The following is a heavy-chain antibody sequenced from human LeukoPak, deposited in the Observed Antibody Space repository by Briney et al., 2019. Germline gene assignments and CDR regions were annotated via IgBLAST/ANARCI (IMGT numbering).Heavy chain of an antibody. CDR1: GFTFSDYF. J-gene: IGHJ4*02. Sequence: GGSLRLSCAASGFTFSDYFMGWIRQAPGKGLEWVSYITDNGRKTYYADSVKGRFTISRDNSKNTLYLQMNSLRAEDTAVYYCAKDVIEGALGYWGQGTLVTVSS. D-gene: IGHD1-26*01. CDR3: AKDVIEGALGY. CDR2: ITDNGRKT. V-gene: IGHV3-11*01.